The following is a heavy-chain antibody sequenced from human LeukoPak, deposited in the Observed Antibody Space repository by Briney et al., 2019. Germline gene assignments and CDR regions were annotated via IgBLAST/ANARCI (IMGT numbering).Heavy chain of an antibody. V-gene: IGHV3-21*01. CDR1: GFTFSSYS. J-gene: IGHJ6*03. D-gene: IGHD3-10*01. CDR3: ARVFYGSGSYYPGEYYYYMDV. Sequence: PGGSLRLSCAASGFTFSSYSMNWVRQAPGKGLEWVSSISSSSSYIYYADSVKGRFTISRDNAKNSLYLQMNSLRAEDTAVYYCARVFYGSGSYYPGEYYYYMDVWGKGTTVTVSS. CDR2: ISSSSSYI.